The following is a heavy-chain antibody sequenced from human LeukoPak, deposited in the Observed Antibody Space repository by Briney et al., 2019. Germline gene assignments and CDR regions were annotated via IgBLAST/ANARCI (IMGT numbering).Heavy chain of an antibody. D-gene: IGHD5-18*01. CDR2: IYTSGST. V-gene: IGHV4-59*10. CDR1: GGSFSGYY. CDR3: ARTPYTAMVRVFDY. J-gene: IGHJ4*02. Sequence: SETLSLTCAVYGGSFSGYYWSWIRQPAGKGLEWIGRIYTSGSTNYNPSLKSRVTMSVDTSKNQFSLKLSSVTAADTAVYYCARTPYTAMVRVFDYWGQGTLVTVSS.